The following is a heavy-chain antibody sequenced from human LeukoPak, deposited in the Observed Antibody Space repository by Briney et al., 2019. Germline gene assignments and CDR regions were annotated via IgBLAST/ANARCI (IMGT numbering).Heavy chain of an antibody. V-gene: IGHV3-30*02. CDR3: ARVYYGSGSFFPSYYMDV. Sequence: GGSLRLSCAASGFTFSSYGIHWVRQAPGKGLEWVAVIRYDGSNKYYTDSVKGRFTISRDNSKNTLYLQMNSLRSEDTAVYYCARVYYGSGSFFPSYYMDVWGKGTTVTISS. CDR1: GFTFSSYG. CDR2: IRYDGSNK. D-gene: IGHD3-10*01. J-gene: IGHJ6*03.